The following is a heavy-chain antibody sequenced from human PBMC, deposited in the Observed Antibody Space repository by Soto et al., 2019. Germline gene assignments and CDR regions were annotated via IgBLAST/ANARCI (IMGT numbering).Heavy chain of an antibody. V-gene: IGHV4-59*01. CDR1: GGSISSYY. J-gene: IGHJ5*02. CDR3: ARGVLGRSFWSAARWFDT. D-gene: IGHD3-3*01. CDR2: IYYSGST. Sequence: SETLSLTCTVPGGSISSYYWSWIRQPPGKGLEWIGYIYYSGSTNYNPSLKSRVTISVDTSKNQFSLKLSSVTAADTAVYYCARGVLGRSFWSAARWFDTWGQGTLVTVSS.